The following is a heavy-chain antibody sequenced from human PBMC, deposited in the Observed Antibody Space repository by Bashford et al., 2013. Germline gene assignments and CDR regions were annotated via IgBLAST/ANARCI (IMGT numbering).Heavy chain of an antibody. CDR2: ISSSSSYI. CDR3: ATPWLKRRGHGGFEI. J-gene: IGHJ3*02. V-gene: IGHV3-21*04. Sequence: GGSLRLSCAASGFTFSSYSMNWVRQAPGKGLEWVSSISSSSSYIYYADSVKGRFTISRDNSKYTLYLQMNSLRADDTAVYYCATPWLKRRGHGGFEIWGQGTMVTVSS. CDR1: GFTFSSYS. D-gene: IGHD1-1*01.